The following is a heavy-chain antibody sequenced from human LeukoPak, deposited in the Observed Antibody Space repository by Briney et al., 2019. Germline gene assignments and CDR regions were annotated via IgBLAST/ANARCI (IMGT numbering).Heavy chain of an antibody. CDR1: GFTFSHYW. V-gene: IGHV3-7*05. Sequence: GGSLRLSCVASGFTFSHYWMSWVRQAPGKGLEWVANIKQDGTEKNYVDSVRGRFAISRDNTKNSLYLQMNSLRVEDTAVYYCARDLEYWGQGALVTVSS. J-gene: IGHJ4*02. CDR2: IKQDGTEK. CDR3: ARDLEY.